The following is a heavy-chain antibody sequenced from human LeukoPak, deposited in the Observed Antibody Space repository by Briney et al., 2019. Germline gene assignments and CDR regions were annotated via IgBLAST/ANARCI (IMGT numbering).Heavy chain of an antibody. Sequence: GGSLRLSCAASGFTFSSYAMSWVRQAPGKGLEWVSTISTGGSSTYYADSVKDRFFISRDNSENTLYLQMNSLRAEDTAMYYCARGIEVDYWGQGTLVTVSS. CDR2: ISTGGSST. J-gene: IGHJ4*02. D-gene: IGHD2-21*01. CDR3: ARGIEVDY. V-gene: IGHV3-23*01. CDR1: GFTFSSYA.